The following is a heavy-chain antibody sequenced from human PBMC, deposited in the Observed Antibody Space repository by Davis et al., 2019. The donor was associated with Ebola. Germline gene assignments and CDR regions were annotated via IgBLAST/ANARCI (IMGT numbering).Heavy chain of an antibody. Sequence: GGSLRLSCAASGFTFSSYSMNWVRQAPGKGLEWVSSISSSSSYIYYADSVKGRFTISRDNAKNSLYLQMNSLRAEDTAVYYCARELYSSGWRKFDYWGQGTLVTVSS. CDR1: GFTFSSYS. V-gene: IGHV3-21*01. CDR3: ARELYSSGWRKFDY. J-gene: IGHJ4*02. CDR2: ISSSSSYI. D-gene: IGHD6-19*01.